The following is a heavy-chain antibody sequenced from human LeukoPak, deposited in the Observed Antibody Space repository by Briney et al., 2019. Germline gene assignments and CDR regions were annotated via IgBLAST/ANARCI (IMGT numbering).Heavy chain of an antibody. CDR1: SGSISTSNYY. Sequence: PSETLSLTCTVSSGSISTSNYYWGWVRQPPGKALEWIGNIFYSGSTYYSPSLKSRVTISVDTSKNQVSLKLNSVTAADTAVYYCARDRGLTVAGKFYYQMDVWGKGTTVTISS. J-gene: IGHJ6*03. CDR2: IFYSGST. V-gene: IGHV4-39*07. CDR3: ARDRGLTVAGKFYYQMDV. D-gene: IGHD6-19*01.